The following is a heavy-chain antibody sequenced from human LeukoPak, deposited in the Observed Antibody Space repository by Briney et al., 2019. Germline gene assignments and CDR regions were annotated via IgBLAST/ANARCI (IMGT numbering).Heavy chain of an antibody. V-gene: IGHV4-61*02. J-gene: IGHJ4*02. Sequence: SETLSLTCTLSGDFITSDTYSWSWIRQPAGMQLEWIGRIYTTGTTNYNPSLRGRVTMSIDTSKNQFSLKLNSVTAADTAVYYCARDSYNYGSGSLDYWGRGTLVTVSS. CDR1: GDFITSDTYS. CDR2: IYTTGTT. D-gene: IGHD5-18*01. CDR3: ARDSYNYGSGSLDY.